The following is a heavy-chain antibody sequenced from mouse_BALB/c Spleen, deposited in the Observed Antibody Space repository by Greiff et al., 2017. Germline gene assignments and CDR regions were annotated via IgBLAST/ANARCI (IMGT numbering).Heavy chain of an antibody. CDR1: GYSITSDYA. V-gene: IGHV3-2*02. D-gene: IGHD2-10*02. CDR3: ARSGYGFFDY. J-gene: IGHJ2*01. CDR2: ISYSGST. Sequence: EVQLQESGPGLVKPSQSLSLTCTVTGYSITSDYAWNWIRQFPGNKLEWMGYISYSGSTSYNPSLKSRISITRDTSKNQFFLQLNSVTTEDTATYYCARSGYGFFDYWGQGTTLTVSS.